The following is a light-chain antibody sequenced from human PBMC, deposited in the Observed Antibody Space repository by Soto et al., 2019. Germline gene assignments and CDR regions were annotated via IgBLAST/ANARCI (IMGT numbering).Light chain of an antibody. CDR2: GAS. V-gene: IGKV3-20*01. CDR3: QQYGSSPGRQ. J-gene: IGKJ1*01. Sequence: EIVLTQSPGTLSLSPGERATLSCRASQSVSSSYLAWYQQKPGQAPRLLIYGASSRATGIPDWFSGSGSGTDFTLTISRLEPEDFAVYYCQQYGSSPGRQFGQGTKVEIK. CDR1: QSVSSSY.